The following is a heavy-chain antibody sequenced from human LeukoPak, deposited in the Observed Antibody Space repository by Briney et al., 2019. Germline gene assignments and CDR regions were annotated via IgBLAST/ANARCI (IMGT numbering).Heavy chain of an antibody. CDR1: GGSISSSSYY. CDR2: IYYSGST. V-gene: IGHV4-39*07. CDR3: ARDGGGYNYYFDY. Sequence: SETLSLTCTVSGGSISSSSYYWGWIRQPPGKGLEWIGSIYYSGSTYYNPSLKSRVTISVDTSKNQFSLKLSSVTAADTAVYYCARDGGGYNYYFDYRGQGTLVTVSS. D-gene: IGHD5-24*01. J-gene: IGHJ4*02.